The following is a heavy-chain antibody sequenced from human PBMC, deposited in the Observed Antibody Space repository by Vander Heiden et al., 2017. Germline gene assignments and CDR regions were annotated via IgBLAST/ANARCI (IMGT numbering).Heavy chain of an antibody. CDR1: GGTFSSYA. D-gene: IGHD3-22*01. CDR3: AKDRKSSGYYSSDY. CDR2: IVPSFGTT. V-gene: IGHV1-69*06. Sequence: QVQLVQSGAEMKKPGSSVKVSCKAYGGTFSSYAVHWVRQAPGQGLGGMGGIVPSFGTTNYAQQFQGRVTITADKSTSTAYMELSSLRSEDTAVYYCAKDRKSSGYYSSDYWGQGTLVTVSS. J-gene: IGHJ4*01.